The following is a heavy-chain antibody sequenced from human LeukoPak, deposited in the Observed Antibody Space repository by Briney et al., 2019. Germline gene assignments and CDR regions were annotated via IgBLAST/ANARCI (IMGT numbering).Heavy chain of an antibody. Sequence: SETLSLTCTVSGGSISNYYWNWIRQPAGKGLEWIGRIHTSGTTNYNPSLKSRVTMSVDTSKNQFSLKLTSVTAADTAVYFCARDSFGSAGAIIYFDYWGQGTLVTVSS. J-gene: IGHJ4*02. CDR2: IHTSGTT. V-gene: IGHV4-4*07. D-gene: IGHD2-15*01. CDR3: ARDSFGSAGAIIYFDY. CDR1: GGSISNYY.